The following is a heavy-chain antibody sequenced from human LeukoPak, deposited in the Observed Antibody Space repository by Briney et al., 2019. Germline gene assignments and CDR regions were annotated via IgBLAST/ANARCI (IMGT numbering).Heavy chain of an antibody. CDR2: MVYGGTN. J-gene: IGHJ4*01. D-gene: IGHD6-13*01. V-gene: IGHV4-39*01. Sequence: SETLSLTCSVSGGSISNADYYWGWIRQAPGKGLEWIGSMVYGGTNHYNPSLKSRATISVDTSKNQFSLKLTSVTAADAAIYYCARQLPTAAADTRGYFDYWGQGAVVTVSS. CDR1: GGSISNADYY. CDR3: ARQLPTAAADTRGYFDY.